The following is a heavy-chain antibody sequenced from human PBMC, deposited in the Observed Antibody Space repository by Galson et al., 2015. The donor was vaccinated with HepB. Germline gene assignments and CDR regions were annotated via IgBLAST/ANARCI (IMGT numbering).Heavy chain of an antibody. D-gene: IGHD2-8*01. CDR1: GYTFTSYD. CDR3: ARASIVLTLKNWFDP. CDR2: MNPNSGNT. V-gene: IGHV1-8*01. Sequence: SVKVSCKASGYTFTSYDINWVRQATGQGLEWIGWMNPNSGNTGYAQKFQGRVTITADESTSTAYMELSSLRSEDTAVYYCARASIVLTLKNWFDPWGQGTLVTVSS. J-gene: IGHJ5*02.